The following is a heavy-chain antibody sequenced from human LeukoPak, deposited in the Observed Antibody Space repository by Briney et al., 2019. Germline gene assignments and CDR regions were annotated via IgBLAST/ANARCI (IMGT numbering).Heavy chain of an antibody. CDR1: GFTFSSYW. V-gene: IGHV3-7*01. CDR3: ARVLWFGWQYLDY. CDR2: IKQDGSEK. J-gene: IGHJ4*02. Sequence: GGSLRLSCAASGFTFSSYWMSWARQAPGKGLEWVANIKQDGSEKYYVDSVKGRFTISRDNAKNSLYLQMNSLRAEDTAVYYCARVLWFGWQYLDYWGQGTLVTVSS. D-gene: IGHD3-10*01.